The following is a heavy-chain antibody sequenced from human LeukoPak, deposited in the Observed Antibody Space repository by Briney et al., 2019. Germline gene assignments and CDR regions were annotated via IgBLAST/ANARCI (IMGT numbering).Heavy chain of an antibody. CDR3: ARDSPRQLERSGDYYYGMDV. V-gene: IGHV3-48*04. J-gene: IGHJ6*02. CDR1: GFTFSSYS. D-gene: IGHD1-1*01. Sequence: GGSLRLSCAASGFTFSSYSMNWVRQAPGKGLEWVSYISSSSSTIYYADSVKGRFTISRDNAKNSLYLQMNSLRAEDTAVYYCARDSPRQLERSGDYYYGMDVWGQGTTVTVSS. CDR2: ISSSSSTI.